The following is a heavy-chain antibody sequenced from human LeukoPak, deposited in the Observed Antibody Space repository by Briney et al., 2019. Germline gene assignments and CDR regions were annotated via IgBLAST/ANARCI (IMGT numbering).Heavy chain of an antibody. CDR3: ARDERWELSEASLGPREPFARFDP. CDR1: GGSISSGGYY. Sequence: SQTLSLTCTVSGGSISSGGYYWSWIRQHPGKGLEWIGYIYYSGSTYYNPSLKSRVTISVDTSKNQFSLKLSSVTAADTGLYYCARDERWELSEASLGPREPFARFDPWGQGTLVTVSS. CDR2: IYYSGST. J-gene: IGHJ5*02. D-gene: IGHD1-26*01. V-gene: IGHV4-31*03.